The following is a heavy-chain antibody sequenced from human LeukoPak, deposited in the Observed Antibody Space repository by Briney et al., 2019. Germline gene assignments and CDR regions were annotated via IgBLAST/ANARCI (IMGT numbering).Heavy chain of an antibody. CDR2: IYYSGST. Sequence: SETLSLTCTVSGGSISSYYWSWIRQPPGKGLEWIGYIYYSGSTSYNPSLKSRVTISVDTSKNQFSLKLSSVTAADTAVYYCARDGYGMDVWGQGTTVTVSS. V-gene: IGHV4-59*01. CDR3: ARDGYGMDV. J-gene: IGHJ6*02. CDR1: GGSISSYY.